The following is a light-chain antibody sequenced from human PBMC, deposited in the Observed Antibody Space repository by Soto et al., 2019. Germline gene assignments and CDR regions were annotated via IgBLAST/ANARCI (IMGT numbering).Light chain of an antibody. CDR2: DVS. CDR1: SSDIGAYDY. Sequence: QSALTQPASVSGSPGQSITISCTGTSSDIGAYDYVSWCQQHPGKAPELMIYDVSDRPSGISNRFSGSKSGNTASLTISGLQAEDEADYYCSSYTISTTWVFGGGTQLTVL. V-gene: IGLV2-14*01. J-gene: IGLJ3*02. CDR3: SSYTISTTWV.